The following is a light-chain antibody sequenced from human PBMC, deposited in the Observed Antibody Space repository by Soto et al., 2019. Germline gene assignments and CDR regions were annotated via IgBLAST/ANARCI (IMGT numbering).Light chain of an antibody. J-gene: IGKJ1*01. CDR3: QQYNSYSSTWT. Sequence: DIQMTQSPSTLSASVGDRVTMTCRASQSISSWLAWYQQKPGKAPKILIYKASSLESGVPSRFSGSGSGTEFTLTISSLQPDDFATYYCQQYNSYSSTWTFGQGTKVEIK. CDR1: QSISSW. CDR2: KAS. V-gene: IGKV1-5*03.